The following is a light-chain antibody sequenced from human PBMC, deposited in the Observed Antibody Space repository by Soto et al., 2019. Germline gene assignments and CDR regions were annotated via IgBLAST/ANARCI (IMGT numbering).Light chain of an antibody. CDR1: RSFASSY. CDR2: AAS. V-gene: IGKV3-20*01. Sequence: EIVLTQSPGTLSLSPGERATLSCRASRSFASSYLSWYQQKPGQAPRLLIYAASIRATGIQDRFIGSGSATDFTLTISRLEPEDSAVYYCQQYGSSTPYTVVQGTKLEIK. J-gene: IGKJ2*01. CDR3: QQYGSSTPYT.